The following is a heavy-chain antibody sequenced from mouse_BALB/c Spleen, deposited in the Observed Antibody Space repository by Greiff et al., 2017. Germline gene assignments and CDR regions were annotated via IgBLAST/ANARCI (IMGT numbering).Heavy chain of an antibody. Sequence: EVKLMESGGGLVQPGGSRKLSCAASGFTFSDYGMAWVRQAPGKGPEWVAFISNLAYSIYYADTVTGRFTISRENAKNTLYLEMSSLRSEDTAMYYCARVSTMITTKAMDYWGQGTSVTVSS. V-gene: IGHV5-15*02. CDR1: GFTFSDYG. CDR2: ISNLAYSI. CDR3: ARVSTMITTKAMDY. D-gene: IGHD2-4*01. J-gene: IGHJ4*01.